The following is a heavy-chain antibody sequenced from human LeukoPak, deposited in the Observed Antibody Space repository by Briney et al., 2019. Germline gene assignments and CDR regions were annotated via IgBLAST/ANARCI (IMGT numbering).Heavy chain of an antibody. CDR2: INHSGST. V-gene: IGHV4-34*01. CDR3: ARVFKSFNWYFDL. J-gene: IGHJ2*01. Sequence: PSETLSLTCAVYGGSFSGYYWSWIRQPPGKGLEWIGEINHSGSTNYNPSLKSRVTISVDTSKNQFSLKLSSVTAADTAVYYCARVFKSFNWYFDLWGRGTLVTVSS. D-gene: IGHD3-16*02. CDR1: GGSFSGYY.